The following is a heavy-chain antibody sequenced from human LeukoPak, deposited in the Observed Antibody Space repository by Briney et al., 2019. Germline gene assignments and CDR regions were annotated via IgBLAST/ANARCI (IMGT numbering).Heavy chain of an antibody. CDR2: ISSSSSTI. CDR1: GFTFSSYS. CDR3: AGPDEANSHF. D-gene: IGHD4-23*01. Sequence: GGSVRLSCAASGFTFSSYSMNWVRQAPGKGLEWVSYISSSSSTIYYADSVKGRFTISRDNAKNSLYLQMNGLRAEDTAVDYCAGPDEANSHFGGQETLVTVSS. J-gene: IGHJ4*02. V-gene: IGHV3-48*01.